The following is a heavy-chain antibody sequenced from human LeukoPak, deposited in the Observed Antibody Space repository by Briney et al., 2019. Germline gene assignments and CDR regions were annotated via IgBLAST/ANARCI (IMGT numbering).Heavy chain of an antibody. J-gene: IGHJ3*02. V-gene: IGHV4-59*01. CDR2: IYYSGST. CDR3: ARAGRYGDWNAFDI. CDR1: GGSIGTYY. D-gene: IGHD4-17*01. Sequence: SETLSLTCTVSGGSIGTYYWSWIRQPPGKGLEWIGYIYYSGSTNYNPSLKSRVTISVDTSKNQFSLKLSSVTAADTAVYYCARAGRYGDWNAFDIWGQGTMVTVSS.